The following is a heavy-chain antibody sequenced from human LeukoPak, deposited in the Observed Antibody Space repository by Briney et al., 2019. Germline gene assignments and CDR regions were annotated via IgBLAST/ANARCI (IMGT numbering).Heavy chain of an antibody. Sequence: PGGSLRLFCAASGFTFSSYGMHWVRQAPGKGLEWVAFIRYDGSNKYYAGSVKGRFTISRDNSKNTLYLQMNSLRAEDTAVYYCAKDLHGKRGFDYWGQGTLVTVSS. CDR1: GFTFSSYG. CDR2: IRYDGSNK. J-gene: IGHJ4*02. V-gene: IGHV3-30*02. CDR3: AKDLHGKRGFDY.